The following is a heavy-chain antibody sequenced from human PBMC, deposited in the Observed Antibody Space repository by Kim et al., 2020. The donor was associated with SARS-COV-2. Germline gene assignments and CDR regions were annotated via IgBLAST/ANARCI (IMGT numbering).Heavy chain of an antibody. D-gene: IGHD3-3*01. CDR3: AKGEITIFGVVMPYGMDV. J-gene: IGHJ6*02. CDR1: GFTFSSYA. CDR2: ISGSGGST. Sequence: GGSLRLSCAASGFTFSSYAMSWVRQAPGKGLEWVSAISGSGGSTYYADSVKGRFTISRDNSKNTLYLQMNSLRAEDTAVYYCAKGEITIFGVVMPYGMDVWGQGTTVTVSS. V-gene: IGHV3-23*01.